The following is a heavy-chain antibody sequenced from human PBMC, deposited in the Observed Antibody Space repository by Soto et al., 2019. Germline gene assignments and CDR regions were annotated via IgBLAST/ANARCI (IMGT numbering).Heavy chain of an antibody. Sequence: QVQLVQSGAEVKKPGASVKVSCKASGYTFTGYYMHWVRQAPGQGLEWMGWINPNSGGTNYAQKFQGWVTMTRDTSISTAYMELRRLRSDDTAVYYCARDHGYGDYVGPAFDIWGQGTMVTVSS. CDR1: GYTFTGYY. CDR3: ARDHGYGDYVGPAFDI. CDR2: INPNSGGT. D-gene: IGHD4-17*01. V-gene: IGHV1-2*04. J-gene: IGHJ3*02.